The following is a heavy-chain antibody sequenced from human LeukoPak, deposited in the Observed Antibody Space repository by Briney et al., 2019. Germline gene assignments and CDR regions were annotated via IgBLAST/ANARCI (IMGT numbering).Heavy chain of an antibody. CDR2: MYYSGSK. Sequence: SETLSLTCTVSGYSISSGYYWGWIRQPPGKGLEWIGSMYYSGSKYYNASLKSRVTISIDTSKNQFSLELSTVTAADTAMYYCARLHGYSYGWVDYWGQGTLVTVSS. V-gene: IGHV4-38-2*02. CDR3: ARLHGYSYGWVDY. CDR1: GYSISSGYY. D-gene: IGHD5-18*01. J-gene: IGHJ4*02.